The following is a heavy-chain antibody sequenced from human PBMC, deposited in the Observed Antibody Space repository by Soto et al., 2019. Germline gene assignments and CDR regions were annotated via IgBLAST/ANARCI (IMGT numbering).Heavy chain of an antibody. CDR1: GFNVGTNY. Sequence: EVQLVETGGGLIQPGGSLRLACLASGFNVGTNYVYWVRQAPGKGLECVSLLPSTSLFYGRGSTYYADSVKGRSIISRDTSTNTVYLPMNVLRADGPAVYYCSGGPWRVDFWGQGTPVTVSS. V-gene: IGHV3-23*04. CDR3: SGGPWRVDF. J-gene: IGHJ1*01. D-gene: IGHD3-10*01. CDR2: SLFYGRGST.